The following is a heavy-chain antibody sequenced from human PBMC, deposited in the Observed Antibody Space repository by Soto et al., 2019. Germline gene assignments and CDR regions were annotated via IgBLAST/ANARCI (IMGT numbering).Heavy chain of an antibody. CDR1: GGTFSSYA. CDR2: IIPIFGTA. D-gene: IGHD2-15*01. J-gene: IGHJ4*02. CDR3: ARVGLYCSGGSCYSFDY. Sequence: QVQLVQSGAEVKKPGSSVKVSCKASGGTFSSYAISWVRQAPGQGLEWMGGIIPIFGTANYAQKFQGRVKINADESTSTAYMELSSLRSEDTAVYYCARVGLYCSGGSCYSFDYWGQGTLVTVSS. V-gene: IGHV1-69*01.